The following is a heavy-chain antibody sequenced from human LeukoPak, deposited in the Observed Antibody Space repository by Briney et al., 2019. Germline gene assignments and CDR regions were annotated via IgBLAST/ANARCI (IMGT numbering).Heavy chain of an antibody. V-gene: IGHV3-33*06. CDR1: GFTFSSYG. Sequence: GGSLRLSCAASGFTFSSYGMHWVRQAPGKGREWVAVIWYDGSNKYYADSVKGRFTISRDNSKNTLYLQMNSLRAEDTAVCYCAKKGSSSWYVDYWGQGTLVTVSS. J-gene: IGHJ4*02. D-gene: IGHD6-13*01. CDR2: IWYDGSNK. CDR3: AKKGSSSWYVDY.